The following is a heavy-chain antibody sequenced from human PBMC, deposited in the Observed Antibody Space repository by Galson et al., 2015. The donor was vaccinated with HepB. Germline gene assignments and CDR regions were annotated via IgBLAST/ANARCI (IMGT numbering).Heavy chain of an antibody. J-gene: IGHJ5*02. V-gene: IGHV4-34*01. D-gene: IGHD6-6*01. CDR3: ARANKAARPHNWFDP. CDR2: INHSGST. Sequence: TLSLTCAVYGGSFSSYYWSWIRQPPGKGLEWIGEINHSGSTNYNPSLKSRVTISVDTSKNQFSLKLSSVTAADTAVYYCARANKAARPHNWFDPWGQGTLVTVSS. CDR1: GGSFSSYY.